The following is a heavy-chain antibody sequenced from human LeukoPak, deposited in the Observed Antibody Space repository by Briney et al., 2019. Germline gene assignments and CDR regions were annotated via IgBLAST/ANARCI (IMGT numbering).Heavy chain of an antibody. CDR2: IRGGGGST. J-gene: IGHJ3*02. Sequence: GGSLRLSCAASGFTFSTYDMSWVRQAPGKGLEWVSAIRGGGGSTFYADSVKGRFTISRDNSKNTLYLQMNSLRAEDTAVYYCARASSMEYYYDSSGTSAFDIWGQGTMVTVSS. CDR1: GFTFSTYD. V-gene: IGHV3-23*01. D-gene: IGHD3-22*01. CDR3: ARASSMEYYYDSSGTSAFDI.